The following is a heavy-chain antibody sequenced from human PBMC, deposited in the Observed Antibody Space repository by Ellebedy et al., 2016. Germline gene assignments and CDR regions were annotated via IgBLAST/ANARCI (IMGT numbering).Heavy chain of an antibody. CDR2: INPNSGGT. J-gene: IGHJ4*02. D-gene: IGHD3-10*01. CDR1: GGTFSSYA. Sequence: ASVKVSXKASGGTFSSYAISWVRQAPGQGLEWMGWINPNSGGTNYAQKFQGWVTMTRDTSISTAYMELSRLRSDDTAVYYCARDMGSFGWLLDYWGQGTLVTVSS. CDR3: ARDMGSFGWLLDY. V-gene: IGHV1-2*04.